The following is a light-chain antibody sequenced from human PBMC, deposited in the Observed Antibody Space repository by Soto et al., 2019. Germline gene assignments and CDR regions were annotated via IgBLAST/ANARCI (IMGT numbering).Light chain of an antibody. CDR3: AVWDDTVNGPV. J-gene: IGLJ2*01. CDR1: TSNIGKNV. Sequence: QLVLTQPPSASGTPGQRVTVSCSGGTSNIGKNVVDWYQHLPGTAPKLLMFSDDQRPSGVPDRFSASKSGTSASLAISGLQSEDEADYYCAVWDDTVNGPVFGGGTKLTVL. CDR2: SDD. V-gene: IGLV1-44*01.